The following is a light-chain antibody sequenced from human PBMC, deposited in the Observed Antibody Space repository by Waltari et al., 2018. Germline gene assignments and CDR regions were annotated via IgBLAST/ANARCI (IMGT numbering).Light chain of an antibody. CDR1: EDISIF. Sequence: ETVLTQPPATLSLSPGERATLSCRASEDISIFLAWYQQNPGQPPRLLIYDASNRAAGIPARFSGSGSGTDFTLTISSLEPEDFALYYCQQRRNWPPLTFGGGTKVE. CDR2: DAS. J-gene: IGKJ4*01. CDR3: QQRRNWPPLT. V-gene: IGKV3-11*01.